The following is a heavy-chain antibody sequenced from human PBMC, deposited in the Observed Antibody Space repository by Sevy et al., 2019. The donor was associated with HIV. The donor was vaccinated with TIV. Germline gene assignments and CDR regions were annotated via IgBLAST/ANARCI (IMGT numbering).Heavy chain of an antibody. CDR1: GFTFDAHA. D-gene: IGHD6-19*01. Sequence: GGSLRLSCAASGFTFDAHAMHWVRQSPGKGLEWVSGINWNSGIIAYADSVKGRFTISRDNAKNSLHLQMNSLRTEDTALYFCARDVSSGHTADYYYYYYGLDVWGQGTTVTVSS. CDR2: INWNSGII. CDR3: ARDVSSGHTADYYYYYYGLDV. V-gene: IGHV3-9*01. J-gene: IGHJ6*02.